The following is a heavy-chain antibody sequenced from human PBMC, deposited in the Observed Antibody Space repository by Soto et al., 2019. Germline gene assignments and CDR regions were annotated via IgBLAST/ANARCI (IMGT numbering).Heavy chain of an antibody. Sequence: QVQLQESGPGLVKPSQTLSLTCTVSGGSISSGDYYWSWIRQPPGKGLERIGYIYDSGSTYNNTSLSSHVNIALDTSKKQSSPKLTPVTAAVTAVYYVARGNGVGSWGQGTLVTVSS. D-gene: IGHD1-1*01. J-gene: IGHJ5*02. CDR2: IYDSGST. CDR3: ARGNGVGS. V-gene: IGHV4-30-4*01. CDR1: GGSISSGDYY.